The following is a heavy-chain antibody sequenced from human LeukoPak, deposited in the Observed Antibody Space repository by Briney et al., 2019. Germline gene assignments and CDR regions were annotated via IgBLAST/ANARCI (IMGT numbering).Heavy chain of an antibody. D-gene: IGHD6-13*01. CDR2: ISGDGGST. Sequence: PGGSLRLSCAASGFTFDDYALHWVRLVPGKGLQWVSLISGDGGSTYHADSVKGRFTVSRDNSRNSLYLQMNSLKTEDTALYYCAKDIGYRNSWYYYHYDMDVWGQGTTVTVSS. CDR3: AKDIGYRNSWYYYHYDMDV. CDR1: GFTFDDYA. V-gene: IGHV3-43*02. J-gene: IGHJ6*02.